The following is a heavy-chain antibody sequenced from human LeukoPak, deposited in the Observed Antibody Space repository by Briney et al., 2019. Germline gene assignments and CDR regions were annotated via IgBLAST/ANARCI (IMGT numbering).Heavy chain of an antibody. Sequence: PAGSLRLSCAASGFTFDDYDMSWVRQAPGKGLEWGSGIDWNGGSTGYADSVEGRFTISRDNARNSLYLQVNSLRAEDTALYYCARIAMAGTGDGFDIWGQGTMVTVSS. J-gene: IGHJ3*02. D-gene: IGHD6-19*01. CDR1: GFTFDDYD. V-gene: IGHV3-20*04. CDR2: IDWNGGST. CDR3: ARIAMAGTGDGFDI.